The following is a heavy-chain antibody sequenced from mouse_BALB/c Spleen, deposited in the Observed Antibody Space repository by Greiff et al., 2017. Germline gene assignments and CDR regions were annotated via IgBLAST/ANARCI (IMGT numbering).Heavy chain of an antibody. CDR2: IDPANGNT. D-gene: IGHD1-1*01. CDR1: GFNIKDTY. Sequence: VQLQQPGAELVKPGASVKLSCTASGFNIKDTYMHWVKQRPEQGLEWIGRIDPANGNTKYDPKFQGKATITADTSSNTAYLQLSSLTSEDTAVYYCASSRSTVVAYYYAMDYWGQGTSVTVSS. J-gene: IGHJ4*01. V-gene: IGHV14-3*02. CDR3: ASSRSTVVAYYYAMDY.